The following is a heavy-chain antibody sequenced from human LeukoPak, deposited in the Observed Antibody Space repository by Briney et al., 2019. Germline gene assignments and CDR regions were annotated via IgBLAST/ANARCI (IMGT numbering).Heavy chain of an antibody. V-gene: IGHV1-2*02. CDR2: INPNSGGT. CDR3: ARGDGWLLSHFDY. Sequence: ASVKVSCKASGYTFTGYYTHWVRQAPGQGLEWMGWINPNSGGTNYAQKFQGRVTMTRDTSISTAYMELSRLRSDDTAVYYCARGDGWLLSHFDYWGQGTLVTVSS. D-gene: IGHD3-22*01. J-gene: IGHJ4*02. CDR1: GYTFTGYY.